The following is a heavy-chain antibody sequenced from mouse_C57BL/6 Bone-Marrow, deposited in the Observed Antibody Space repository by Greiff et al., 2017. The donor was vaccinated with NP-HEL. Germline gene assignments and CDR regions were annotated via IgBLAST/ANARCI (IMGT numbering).Heavy chain of an antibody. D-gene: IGHD2-3*01. J-gene: IGHJ2*01. V-gene: IGHV1-81*01. Sequence: VQLQQSGAELARPGASVKLSCKASGYTFTSYGISWVKQRTRQGLEWIGEIYPRSGNTYYNEKFKGKATLTADKSSSTAYMELRSLTSEDSAVYFCAGDGYYGYFDYWGQGTTLTVSS. CDR2: IYPRSGNT. CDR1: GYTFTSYG. CDR3: AGDGYYGYFDY.